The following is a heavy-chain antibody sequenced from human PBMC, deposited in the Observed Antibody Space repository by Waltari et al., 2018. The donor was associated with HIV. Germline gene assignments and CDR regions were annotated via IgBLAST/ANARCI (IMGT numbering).Heavy chain of an antibody. D-gene: IGHD3-3*01. CDR1: ESYITTDYS. Sequence: QVQLQESGPGLVKPSETLSLSCLVSESYITTDYSWGWFRQPPGKGLEALGSASHSGGTFHNASLQSRVTISVDRSKNQVSLKVNSVTAADTAVYYCARAGVVPALFDLWGRGTLVTVSS. CDR2: ASHSGGT. V-gene: IGHV4-38-2*02. J-gene: IGHJ2*01. CDR3: ARAGVVPALFDL.